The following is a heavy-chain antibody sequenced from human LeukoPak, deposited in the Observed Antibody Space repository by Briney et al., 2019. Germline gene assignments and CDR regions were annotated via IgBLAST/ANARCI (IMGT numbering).Heavy chain of an antibody. CDR3: ARSAAAAGIPDY. CDR1: GYTFTSYG. CDR2: ISAYNGNT. D-gene: IGHD6-13*01. Sequence: ASVKVSCKASGYTFTSYGISWVRQAPGQGLKWMGWISAYNGNTNCAQKLQGRVTMTTDTSTSTAYMELRSLRSDDTAVYYCARSAAAAGIPDYWGQGTLVTVSS. V-gene: IGHV1-18*01. J-gene: IGHJ4*02.